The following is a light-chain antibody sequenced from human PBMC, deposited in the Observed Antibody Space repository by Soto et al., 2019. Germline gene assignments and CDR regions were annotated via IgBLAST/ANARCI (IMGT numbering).Light chain of an antibody. CDR2: DAS. CDR1: QSVSSN. Sequence: EIVMTQSPAALSVYPGERATLSCRASQSVSSNLAWYQQKPGQAPRLLIYDASSRATGIPDRFSGGGSGTDFTLTISRLEPEDFAVYYCQQYVTSPWAFGQGTKVDI. J-gene: IGKJ1*01. V-gene: IGKV3-20*01. CDR3: QQYVTSPWA.